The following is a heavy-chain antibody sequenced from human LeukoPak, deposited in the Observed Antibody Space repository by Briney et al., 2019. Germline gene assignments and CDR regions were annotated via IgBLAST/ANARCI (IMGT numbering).Heavy chain of an antibody. CDR2: ISAYNGNT. D-gene: IGHD3-16*02. Sequence: ASVKVSCKASGGTFSSYAISWVRQAPGQGLEWMGWISAYNGNTNYAQKLQGRVTMTTDTSTSTAYMELRSLGSDDTAVYYCARVERIYDYVWGSYRYYGMDVWGQGTTVTVSS. CDR1: GGTFSSYA. CDR3: ARVERIYDYVWGSYRYYGMDV. J-gene: IGHJ6*02. V-gene: IGHV1-18*01.